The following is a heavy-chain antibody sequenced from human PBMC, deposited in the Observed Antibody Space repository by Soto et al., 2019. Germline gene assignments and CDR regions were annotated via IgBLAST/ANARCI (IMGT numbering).Heavy chain of an antibody. D-gene: IGHD6-13*01. CDR1: VGTFSSYA. Sequence: QVQLVQSGAEVKKPGSSVKVACKASVGTFSSYAISWVRQAPGQGLEWMGGIIPIFGTANYAQKFQGRVKITADESTSTAYMELSSLRSEDTAVYYCARDPITGGAAGENWFDPWGQGTLVTVSS. J-gene: IGHJ5*02. V-gene: IGHV1-69*01. CDR3: ARDPITGGAAGENWFDP. CDR2: IIPIFGTA.